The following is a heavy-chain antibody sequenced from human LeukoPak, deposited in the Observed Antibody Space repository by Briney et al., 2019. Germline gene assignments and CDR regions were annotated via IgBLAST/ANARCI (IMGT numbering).Heavy chain of an antibody. CDR1: GGSISSGDYY. CDR2: IYYSGST. Sequence: SETLSLTCTVSGGSISSGDYYWRWIRQPPGKGLEWIGYIYYSGSTYYNPSLKSRVTISVDTSKNQFSLKLSSVTAADTAVYYCARTTYYYGSGPEYYFDYWGQGTLVTVSS. V-gene: IGHV4-30-4*01. J-gene: IGHJ4*02. D-gene: IGHD3-10*01. CDR3: ARTTYYYGSGPEYYFDY.